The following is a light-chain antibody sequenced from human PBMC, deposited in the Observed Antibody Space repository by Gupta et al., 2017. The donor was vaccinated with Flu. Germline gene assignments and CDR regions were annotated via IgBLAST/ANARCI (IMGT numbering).Light chain of an antibody. Sequence: SVTISCTGTSSDVGGYNYVSWFQQHPGNAPKLMIYDVSKRPSGVPDRFSGSKSGNTASLTISGLQAEDEADYYCCSYAGSYTWVFGGGTKLTVL. CDR1: SSDVGGYNY. CDR2: DVS. J-gene: IGLJ3*02. V-gene: IGLV2-11*03. CDR3: CSYAGSYTWV.